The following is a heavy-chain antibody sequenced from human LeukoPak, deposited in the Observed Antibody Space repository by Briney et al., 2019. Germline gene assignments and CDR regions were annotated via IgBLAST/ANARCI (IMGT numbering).Heavy chain of an antibody. Sequence: GGSLRLSCAASGYTFSNYWMHWVRHAPGKGLVWVSRITPDGSGVDYADSVKGRFTISRDNAKNTLYLQMHSLRAEDTAVYYCTKDTTGPNDSWGQGTLVTVSS. CDR2: ITPDGSGV. D-gene: IGHD1-1*01. CDR1: GYTFSNYW. J-gene: IGHJ4*02. V-gene: IGHV3-74*01. CDR3: TKDTTGPNDS.